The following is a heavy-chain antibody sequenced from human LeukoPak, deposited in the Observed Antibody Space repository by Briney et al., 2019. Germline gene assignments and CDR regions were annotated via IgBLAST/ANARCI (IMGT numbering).Heavy chain of an antibody. CDR3: ARCRDGYNYAFDF. CDR1: GDSISDYY. D-gene: IGHD5-24*01. V-gene: IGHV4-59*08. Sequence: PSETLSLTCTVSGDSISDYYWSWIRQPPGEGPEWIGSIYYSGSTSYNPSLKSRVIISVDTSQNQFSLELSSVTAADTAVYFCARCRDGYNYAFDFWGQGTLVTVSS. CDR2: IYYSGST. J-gene: IGHJ4*02.